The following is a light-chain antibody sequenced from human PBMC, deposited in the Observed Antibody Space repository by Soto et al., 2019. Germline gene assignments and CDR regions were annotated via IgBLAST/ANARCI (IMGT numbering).Light chain of an antibody. CDR2: VAS. CDR3: LQHNSDPWT. CDR1: QDIKDH. J-gene: IGKJ1*01. Sequence: DIQMTQSPSSLSASVGDRVTLTCRVSQDIKDHLGWYQQKPGKAPKSLIYVASRLQSGVPPRFSGSGSGTEFTLTISSLQTEDLAAYFCLQHNSDPWTFGQGTKVEI. V-gene: IGKV1-17*01.